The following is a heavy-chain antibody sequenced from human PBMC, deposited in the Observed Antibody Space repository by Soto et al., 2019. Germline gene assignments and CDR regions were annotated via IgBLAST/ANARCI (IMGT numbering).Heavy chain of an antibody. Sequence: PSETLSLTCSVSGGSINSDDSFWGWIRQPPGKGLEWIGSIYYSGSTYNNPSLRSRVSMSIDTSKDQFSLKLKSVTAADTALYFCARQRTSVVTQAYFDVWGPGSLVTVSS. CDR2: IYYSGST. V-gene: IGHV4-39*01. CDR3: ARQRTSVVTQAYFDV. J-gene: IGHJ4*02. D-gene: IGHD2-21*02. CDR1: GGSINSDDSF.